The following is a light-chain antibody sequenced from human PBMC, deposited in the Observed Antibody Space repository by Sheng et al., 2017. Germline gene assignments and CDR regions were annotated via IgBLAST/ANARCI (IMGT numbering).Light chain of an antibody. J-gene: IGKJ1*01. CDR2: AAS. CDR3: QQSYSIPPTWT. CDR1: QSISSF. Sequence: DIQMTQSPSSLSASVGDRVTITCWASQSISSFLNWYQQKPGKAPKLLIYAASSLQSGVPSRFSGSGSGADFILTISSLEAEDFATYYCQQSYSIPPTWTFGQGTKVEIK. V-gene: IGKV1-39*01.